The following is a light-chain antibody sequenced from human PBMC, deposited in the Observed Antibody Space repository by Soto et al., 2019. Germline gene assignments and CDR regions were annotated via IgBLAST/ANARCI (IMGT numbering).Light chain of an antibody. Sequence: QAVVTQPPSASGTPGQRVTISCSGSRSNIGSNSVYWYQQLPGTAPKPLMYRDNERPSGVPDRFSGSKSGTSASLAISGLRSEDEADYYCASWDDSLSAWVFGGGTKVTVL. J-gene: IGLJ3*02. CDR2: RDN. CDR3: ASWDDSLSAWV. V-gene: IGLV1-47*01. CDR1: RSNIGSNS.